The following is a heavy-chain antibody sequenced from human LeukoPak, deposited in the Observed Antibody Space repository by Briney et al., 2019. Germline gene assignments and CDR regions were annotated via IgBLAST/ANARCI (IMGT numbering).Heavy chain of an antibody. V-gene: IGHV1-69*04. CDR3: ARELEWLKWFDP. Sequence: SVKVSCKASGYTFTSYYMHWVRQAPGQGLEWMGRIIPILGIANYAQKFQGRVTITADKSTSTAYMELSSLRSEDTAVYYCARELEWLKWFDPWGQGTLVTVSS. J-gene: IGHJ5*02. D-gene: IGHD3-3*01. CDR1: GYTFTSYY. CDR2: IIPILGIA.